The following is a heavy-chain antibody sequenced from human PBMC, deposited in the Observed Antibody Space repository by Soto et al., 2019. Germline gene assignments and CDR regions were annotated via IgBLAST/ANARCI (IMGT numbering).Heavy chain of an antibody. CDR3: ARDRNSRVYGMDV. J-gene: IGHJ6*02. V-gene: IGHV1-3*01. CDR2: INAGNGNT. D-gene: IGHD6-13*01. Sequence: ASGEVCCEASGYTFTSYSMHWVRQAPGQRLEWMGWINAGNGNTKYSQKFQGRVTITRDTSASTAYMELSSLRSEDTAVYYCARDRNSRVYGMDVWGQGTTVSVSS. CDR1: GYTFTSYS.